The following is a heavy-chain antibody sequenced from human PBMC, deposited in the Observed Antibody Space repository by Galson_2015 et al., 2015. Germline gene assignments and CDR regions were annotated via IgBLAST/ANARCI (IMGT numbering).Heavy chain of an antibody. CDR1: GFTFRNYW. Sequence: SLRLSCAASGFTFRNYWMVWVRQTPGKGLQWVAKIKYDGSQTFYVDSVKGRFTISRDNAENSLDLQMNSLRADDTAVYYCARDANRGGEFDYWGQGALVTVSS. CDR2: IKYDGSQT. D-gene: IGHD1-14*01. CDR3: ARDANRGGEFDY. V-gene: IGHV3-7*03. J-gene: IGHJ4*02.